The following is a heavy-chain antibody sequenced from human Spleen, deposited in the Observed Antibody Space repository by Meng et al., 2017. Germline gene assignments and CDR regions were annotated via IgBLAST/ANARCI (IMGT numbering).Heavy chain of an antibody. CDR3: ARKAGNCITTTCYSLDY. D-gene: IGHD2-2*01. CDR2: INAVFGTT. CDR1: GYTFSRYG. V-gene: IGHV1-69*13. J-gene: IGHJ4*02. Sequence: SVKVSCKASGYTFSRYGIGWVRQAPGQGLEWMGGINAVFGTTNYAQKFQDRVTITSDESTSTVYMELTRLTSEDTAVYFCARKAGNCITTTCYSLDYWGQGTLVTVSS.